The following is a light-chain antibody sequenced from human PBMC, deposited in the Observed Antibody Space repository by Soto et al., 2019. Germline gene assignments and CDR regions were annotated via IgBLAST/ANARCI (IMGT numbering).Light chain of an antibody. CDR1: QGISPW. V-gene: IGKV1-5*03. Sequence: DIQMTQFPSTLSASVGGRVTITCRASQGISPWLAWYQQKPEKAPKLLIYKASSLQSGVPSRFSGSGSGAEFTLTISSLQPDDFATYYCQQYNTYPWTFGQGTKVDIK. J-gene: IGKJ1*01. CDR2: KAS. CDR3: QQYNTYPWT.